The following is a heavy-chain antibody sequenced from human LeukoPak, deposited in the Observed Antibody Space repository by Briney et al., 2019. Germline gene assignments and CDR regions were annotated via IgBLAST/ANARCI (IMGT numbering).Heavy chain of an antibody. CDR1: KYTFSCYY. V-gene: IGHV1-2*02. D-gene: IGHD4-17*01. CDR3: ASLAYGDDGDYRTALDY. CDR2: VNPTNGDT. J-gene: IGHJ4*02. Sequence: ASVKVSCTAAKYTFSCYYIHWMRQAPGQGLEWMGWVNPTNGDTKYAQKFQGRVTLTRDTSIGTVYLEMTSLTSDDTVVYYCASLAYGDDGDYRTALDYWGQGTLVTVSS.